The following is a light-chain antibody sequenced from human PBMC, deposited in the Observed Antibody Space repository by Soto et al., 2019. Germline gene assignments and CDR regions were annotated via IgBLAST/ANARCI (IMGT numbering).Light chain of an antibody. CDR1: QGISSY. CDR2: GAS. J-gene: IGKJ2*01. CDR3: QHLNTYPRT. Sequence: DIQLTQSPSFLSASVGDRVTITCRSSQGISSYLAWYQQPPGKAPKLLIYGASTLQRGVSSRFSGIGSGTEFTLTISSLQPEDFATYYCQHLNTYPRTFGQGTKLEVK. V-gene: IGKV1-9*01.